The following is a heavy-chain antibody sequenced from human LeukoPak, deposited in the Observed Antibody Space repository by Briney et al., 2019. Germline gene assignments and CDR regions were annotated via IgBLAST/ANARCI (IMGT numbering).Heavy chain of an antibody. CDR1: GGSISSYY. CDR3: ARIGSGWLNYYYYMDV. J-gene: IGHJ6*03. Sequence: PSETLSLTCTVSGGSISSYYWSWTRQPPGKGLEWIGYIYYSGSTNYNPSLTSRVTISVDTSKTQFSLKLSSVTAADTAVYYCARIGSGWLNYYYYMDVWGKGTTVTVSS. D-gene: IGHD6-19*01. CDR2: IYYSGST. V-gene: IGHV4-59*01.